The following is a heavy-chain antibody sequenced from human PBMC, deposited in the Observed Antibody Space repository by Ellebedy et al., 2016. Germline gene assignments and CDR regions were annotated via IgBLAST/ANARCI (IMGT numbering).Heavy chain of an antibody. V-gene: IGHV3-30*03. J-gene: IGHJ3*02. CDR2: ISYDGSNK. D-gene: IGHD5-24*01. Sequence: GESLKISCAASGFTFSSYGMHWVRQAPGKGLEWVAVISYDGSNKYYADSVKGRFTISRDNSKNTLYLQMNSLRAEDTAVYYCARDWALYGREDAFDIWGQGTMVTVS. CDR3: ARDWALYGREDAFDI. CDR1: GFTFSSYG.